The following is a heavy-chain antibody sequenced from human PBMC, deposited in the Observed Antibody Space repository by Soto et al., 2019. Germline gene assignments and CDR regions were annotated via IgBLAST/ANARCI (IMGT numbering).Heavy chain of an antibody. V-gene: IGHV4-34*01. J-gene: IGHJ4*02. Sequence: ETLSLTCAVYGGCFSGYYWSWIRQPPGKGLEWIGEINHSGSTNYNPSLKSRVTISVDTSKNQFSLKLSSVTAADTAVYYCAREAIVATIGIDYWGQGTLVTVS. D-gene: IGHD5-12*01. CDR3: AREAIVATIGIDY. CDR2: INHSGST. CDR1: GGCFSGYY.